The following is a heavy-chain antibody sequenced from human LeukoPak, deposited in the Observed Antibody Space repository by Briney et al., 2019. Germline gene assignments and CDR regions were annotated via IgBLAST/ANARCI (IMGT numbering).Heavy chain of an antibody. Sequence: PGGSLRLSCAASGFTFSSYGMHWVRQAPGKGLEWVAVIWYDGSNKYYADSVKGRFTISRDNSKNTPYLQMNSLRAEDTAVYYCARDGGICSGVSCYQDYWGRGTLVTVPP. CDR1: GFTFSSYG. D-gene: IGHD2-15*01. J-gene: IGHJ4*02. V-gene: IGHV3-33*01. CDR3: ARDGGICSGVSCYQDY. CDR2: IWYDGSNK.